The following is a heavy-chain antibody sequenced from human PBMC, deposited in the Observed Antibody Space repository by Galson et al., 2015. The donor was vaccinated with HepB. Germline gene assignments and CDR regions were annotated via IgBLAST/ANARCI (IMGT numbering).Heavy chain of an antibody. D-gene: IGHD2-2*01. J-gene: IGHJ6*03. Sequence: SVKVSCKASGGTFSSYAISWVRQAPGQGLEWMGGIIPIFGTANYAQKFQGRVTITADESTSTAYMELSSLRSEDTAVYYCARVQTAVPAALYYYYYMDVWGKGTTVTVSS. CDR3: ARVQTAVPAALYYYYYMDV. CDR2: IIPIFGTA. V-gene: IGHV1-69*13. CDR1: GGTFSSYA.